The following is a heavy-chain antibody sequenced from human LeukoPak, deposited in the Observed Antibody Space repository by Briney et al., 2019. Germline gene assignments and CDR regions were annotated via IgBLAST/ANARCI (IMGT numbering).Heavy chain of an antibody. D-gene: IGHD3/OR15-3a*01. J-gene: IGHJ5*02. Sequence: SETLSLTCAVYGGSFSGYYWSWIRQPPGKGLEWIGEINHSGSTNYNPSLKSRVTISVDTSKNQFSLKLSSVTAADTAVYYCASQAWTAWFDPWGQGTPVTVSS. CDR3: ASQAWTAWFDP. CDR2: INHSGST. V-gene: IGHV4-34*01. CDR1: GGSFSGYY.